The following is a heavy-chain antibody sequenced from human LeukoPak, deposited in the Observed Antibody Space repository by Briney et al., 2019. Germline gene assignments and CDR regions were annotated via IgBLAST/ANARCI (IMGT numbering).Heavy chain of an antibody. D-gene: IGHD3-10*01. V-gene: IGHV4-39*01. CDR1: GVSIFSDSYY. Sequence: SETLSLTCTVSGVSIFSDSYYWSWIRQPPGKGLEWIGYIYYSGSTYYNPSLKNRLTISVDTSKNQFSLKLSSVTAADTAVYYCARTRYYYGSRSYGAPYYFDYWGQGTLVTVSS. CDR3: ARTRYYYGSRSYGAPYYFDY. CDR2: IYYSGST. J-gene: IGHJ4*02.